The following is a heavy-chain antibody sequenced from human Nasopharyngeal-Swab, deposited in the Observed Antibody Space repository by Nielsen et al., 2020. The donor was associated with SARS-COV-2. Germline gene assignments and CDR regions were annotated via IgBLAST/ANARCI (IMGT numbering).Heavy chain of an antibody. Sequence: GESLKISCAASGFTFSSYGMHWVRQAPGKGLEWVAVISYDGSNKYYADSVKGRFTISRDNSKNTLYLQMNSLRAEETAVYYCATYSSGWPYFDYWGQGTLVTVSS. V-gene: IGHV3-30*03. J-gene: IGHJ4*02. D-gene: IGHD6-19*01. CDR2: ISYDGSNK. CDR3: ATYSSGWPYFDY. CDR1: GFTFSSYG.